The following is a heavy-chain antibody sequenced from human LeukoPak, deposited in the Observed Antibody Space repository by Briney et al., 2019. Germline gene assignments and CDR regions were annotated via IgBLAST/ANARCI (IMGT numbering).Heavy chain of an antibody. CDR3: ARFNGRGVSNDY. J-gene: IGHJ4*02. CDR2: IIPIFGTA. V-gene: IGHV1-69*01. Sequence: SVKVSCKASGGTFSSYAISWVRQAPGQGLEWMGWIIPIFGTANYAQKFQGRVTITADESTSTAYMELSSLRSEDTAVYYCARFNGRGVSNDYWGQGTLVTVSA. D-gene: IGHD3-10*01. CDR1: GGTFSSYA.